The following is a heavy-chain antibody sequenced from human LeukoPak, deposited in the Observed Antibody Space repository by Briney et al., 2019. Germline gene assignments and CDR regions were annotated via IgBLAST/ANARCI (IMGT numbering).Heavy chain of an antibody. D-gene: IGHD3-22*01. J-gene: IGHJ4*02. V-gene: IGHV3-23*01. CDR2: ISGSGGST. CDR1: GFTFSSYA. Sequence: GGSLRLSCAASGFTFSSYAMSWVRQAPGKGLEWVSAISGSGGSTYYADSVKGRFTISRDNSKNTLYLQMNSLRAEDTAVYYCAKPSREGFMIVGVIVPRAGDYFDYWGQGTLVTVSS. CDR3: AKPSREGFMIVGVIVPRAGDYFDY.